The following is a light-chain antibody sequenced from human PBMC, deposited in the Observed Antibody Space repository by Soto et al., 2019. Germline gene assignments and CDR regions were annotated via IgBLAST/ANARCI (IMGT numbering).Light chain of an antibody. Sequence: QSVLTQPPSVSEAPGQRVTISCTGSSSNIGAGYEAHWYQQVPGTAPKLFIYENNNRHSGVPDRFSGSKSGTSASLAITGLQAEDEAEYYCQSYDSSLSGYVFGTGTKLTVL. CDR2: ENN. CDR3: QSYDSSLSGYV. V-gene: IGLV1-40*01. CDR1: SSNIGAGYE. J-gene: IGLJ1*01.